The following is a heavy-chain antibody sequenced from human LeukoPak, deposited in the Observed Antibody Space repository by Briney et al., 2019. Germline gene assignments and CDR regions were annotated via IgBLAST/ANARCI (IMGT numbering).Heavy chain of an antibody. D-gene: IGHD5-12*01. CDR3: ARHSGYDRWFDP. J-gene: IGHJ5*02. CDR1: GGSISSYY. CDR2: IYYSGST. Sequence: PSETVSLTCTVSGGSISSYYWSWIRQPPGKGLEWIGYIYYSGSTNYNPSLKSRVTISIDTSKNQFSLKLSSVTAADTAVYYCARHSGYDRWFDPWGQGTLVTVSS. V-gene: IGHV4-59*08.